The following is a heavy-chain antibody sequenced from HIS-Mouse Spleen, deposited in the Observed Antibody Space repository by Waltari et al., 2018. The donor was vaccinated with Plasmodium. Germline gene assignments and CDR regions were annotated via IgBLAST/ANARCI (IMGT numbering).Heavy chain of an antibody. D-gene: IGHD6-13*01. Sequence: QVQLQESGPGLVKPSETLSLTCTVSGYSISSGYYWGWIRQPPGKGLEWIGSIYHSGSTYYNPSLKRRVTISVDTAKNRFSLKLSSVTAADTAVYYCARGVGYSSSWYWFDPWGQGTLVTVSS. J-gene: IGHJ5*02. CDR1: GYSISSGYY. V-gene: IGHV4-38-2*02. CDR2: IYHSGST. CDR3: ARGVGYSSSWYWFDP.